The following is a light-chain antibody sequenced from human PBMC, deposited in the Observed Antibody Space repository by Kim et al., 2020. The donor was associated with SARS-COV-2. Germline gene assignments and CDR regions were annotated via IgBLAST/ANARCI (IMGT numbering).Light chain of an antibody. Sequence: VTSASTCGSSNIGAGYDVHWYQQLPGPAPKLLIYGNSNRPSGVPDRCSVSKSGTSASLALTGLEAEDEADDYCQSCDSSLSGYVVFGGGTQLTVL. CDR2: GNS. CDR3: QSCDSSLSGYVV. J-gene: IGLJ2*01. CDR1: SSNIGAGYD. V-gene: IGLV1-40*01.